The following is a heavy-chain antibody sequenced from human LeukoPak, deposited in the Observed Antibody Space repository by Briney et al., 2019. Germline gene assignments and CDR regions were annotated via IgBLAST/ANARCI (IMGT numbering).Heavy chain of an antibody. V-gene: IGHV3-30*02. Sequence: PGGSLRLSCAASGFTFSSYGMHWVRQAPGKGLEWVAFIRHDGSNKYYADPVKGRFTISRDNSKNTLYLQMNSLRAEDTAVYYCAKSAYRKGYYYYYMDVWGKGTTVTVSS. D-gene: IGHD1-26*01. J-gene: IGHJ6*03. CDR3: AKSAYRKGYYYYYMDV. CDR2: IRHDGSNK. CDR1: GFTFSSYG.